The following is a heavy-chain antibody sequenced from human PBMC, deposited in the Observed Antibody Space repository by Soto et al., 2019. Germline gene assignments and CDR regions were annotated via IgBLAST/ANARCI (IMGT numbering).Heavy chain of an antibody. CDR3: AREHSGYDYDLGY. CDR2: IWYDGSKK. Sequence: QVQLVESGGGVVQPGRSLRLSCAVFGSRLSDYGMHWVRQAPGKGLEWVAVIWYDGSKKYYGDSVKGRFTISRDISTNTLYLQMNSLRADDTAVYYCAREHSGYDYDLGYWGQGTRVTVSS. D-gene: IGHD5-12*01. CDR1: GSRLSDYG. V-gene: IGHV3-33*01. J-gene: IGHJ4*02.